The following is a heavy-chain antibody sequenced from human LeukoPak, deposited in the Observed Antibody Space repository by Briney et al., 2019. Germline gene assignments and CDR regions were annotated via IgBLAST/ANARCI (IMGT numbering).Heavy chain of an antibody. V-gene: IGHV4-4*07. CDR2: IYTSEST. Sequence: SETLSLTCTVSGGSLSSYYWSWIRQPAGKGLEWIGRIYTSESTNYDPSLKSRVTMSVDTSKNQFSLKLIFVTAADTAVYYCARAYDGDDAFDIWGQGTMVTVSS. CDR1: GGSLSSYY. J-gene: IGHJ3*02. CDR3: ARAYDGDDAFDI. D-gene: IGHD3-10*01.